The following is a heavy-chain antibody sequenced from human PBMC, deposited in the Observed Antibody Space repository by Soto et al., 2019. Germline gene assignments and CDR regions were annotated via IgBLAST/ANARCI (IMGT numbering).Heavy chain of an antibody. CDR1: GYSFTSYW. Sequence: GESLKISCKGSGYSFTSYWIGWVRQMPGKGLEWMGIIYPGDSDTNYSPSFQGHVTISADKSISTAYLQWSSLKASDTAMYYCEDRMGDSSGSTDYWGQGTLVTVSS. CDR2: IYPGDSDT. D-gene: IGHD3-22*01. J-gene: IGHJ4*02. CDR3: EDRMGDSSGSTDY. V-gene: IGHV5-51*01.